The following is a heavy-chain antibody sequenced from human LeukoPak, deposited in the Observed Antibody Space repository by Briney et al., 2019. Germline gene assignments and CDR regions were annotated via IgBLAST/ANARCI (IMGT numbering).Heavy chain of an antibody. CDR2: ISWNSGSI. J-gene: IGHJ4*02. D-gene: IGHD6-13*01. Sequence: PGGSLRLSCAASGFTFDDYAMHWVRQAPGKGLEWVSGISWNSGSIGYADSVKGRFTISRDNAKNSLYLQMNSLRAEDTALYYCAKDISIYSSSVYWGQGTLVTVSS. V-gene: IGHV3-9*01. CDR1: GFTFDDYA. CDR3: AKDISIYSSSVY.